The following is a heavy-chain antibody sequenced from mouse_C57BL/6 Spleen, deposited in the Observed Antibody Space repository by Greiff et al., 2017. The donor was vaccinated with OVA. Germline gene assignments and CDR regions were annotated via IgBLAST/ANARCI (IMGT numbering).Heavy chain of an antibody. CDR2: IYPGSGST. CDR3: ARESLYYDYDDGYYAMDY. Sequence: QVQLQQPGAELVKPGASVKMSCKASGYTFTSYWITWVKQRPGQGLEWIGDIYPGSGSTNYNEKFKSKATLTVDTSSSTAYMQLSSLTSEDSAVYYCARESLYYDYDDGYYAMDYWGQGTSVTVSS. V-gene: IGHV1-55*01. CDR1: GYTFTSYW. J-gene: IGHJ4*01. D-gene: IGHD2-4*01.